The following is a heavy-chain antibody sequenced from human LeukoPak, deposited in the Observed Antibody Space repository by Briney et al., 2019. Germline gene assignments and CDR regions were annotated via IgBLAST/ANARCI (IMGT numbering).Heavy chain of an antibody. CDR2: INSDGSST. Sequence: GGSLRLSCAASGFTFSSYWMHWVCQAPGKGLVWVSRINSDGSSTSYADSVEGRFTISRDNAKNTLYLQMNSLRAEDTAVYYCARDRLVAAAGTFDYWGQGTLVTVSS. V-gene: IGHV3-74*01. J-gene: IGHJ4*02. D-gene: IGHD6-13*01. CDR1: GFTFSSYW. CDR3: ARDRLVAAAGTFDY.